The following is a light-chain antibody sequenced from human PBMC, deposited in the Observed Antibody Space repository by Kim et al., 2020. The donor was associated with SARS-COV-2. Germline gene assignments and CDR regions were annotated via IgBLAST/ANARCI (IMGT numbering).Light chain of an antibody. Sequence: AVGQKVRITCKGDSLRSYDANWYKQKPGQAPVLVIYVKNYRPSGIPDRFSGSSSGNTASLTITGAQAEDEADYYCNSRDTSGKQWVFGGGTQLTVL. CDR1: SLRSYD. CDR2: VKN. CDR3: NSRDTSGKQWV. V-gene: IGLV3-19*01. J-gene: IGLJ3*02.